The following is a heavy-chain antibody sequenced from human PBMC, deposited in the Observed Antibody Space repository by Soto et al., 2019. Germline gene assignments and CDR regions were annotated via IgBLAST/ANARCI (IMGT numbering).Heavy chain of an antibody. CDR2: INHSGST. CDR1: GGSFSGYY. J-gene: IGHJ5*02. D-gene: IGHD5-12*01. CDR3: ARGPIVATSIVTRFDP. Sequence: AETLSLTCAVYGGSFSGYYWSWIRQPPGKGLEWIGEINHSGSTNYNPSLKSRVTISVDTSKNRFSLKLSSVTAADTAVYYCARGPIVATSIVTRFDPWGQGTLVTVSS. V-gene: IGHV4-34*01.